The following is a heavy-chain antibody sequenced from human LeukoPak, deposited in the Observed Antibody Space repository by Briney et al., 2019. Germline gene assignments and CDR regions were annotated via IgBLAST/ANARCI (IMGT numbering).Heavy chain of an antibody. V-gene: IGHV4-4*02. Sequence: PSETLSLTCAVSGGSISSSNWWSWVRQPPGKGLEWIGEIYHSGSTNYNPSLKSRVTISVDKSKNQFSLKLSSVTAADTAVYYCAKDPDCTSGICYTFFDYWGQGTLVTVSS. CDR1: GGSISSSNW. J-gene: IGHJ4*02. D-gene: IGHD2-8*01. CDR3: AKDPDCTSGICYTFFDY. CDR2: IYHSGST.